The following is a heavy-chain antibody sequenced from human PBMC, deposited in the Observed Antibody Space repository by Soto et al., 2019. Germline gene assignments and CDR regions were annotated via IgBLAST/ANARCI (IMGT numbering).Heavy chain of an antibody. CDR2: IWYDGSNK. J-gene: IGHJ5*02. V-gene: IGHV3-33*01. CDR3: ARDSHDYGDYAGWLDP. Sequence: PGGSLRLSCAASGFTFSSYGMHWVRQAPGKGLEWVAVIWYDGSNKYYADSVKGRFTISRDNSKNTLYLQMNSLRAEDTAVYYCARDSHDYGDYAGWLDPWGQGTLVTVSS. CDR1: GFTFSSYG. D-gene: IGHD4-17*01.